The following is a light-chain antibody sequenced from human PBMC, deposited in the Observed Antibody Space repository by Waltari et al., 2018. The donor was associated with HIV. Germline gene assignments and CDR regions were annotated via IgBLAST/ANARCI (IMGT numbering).Light chain of an antibody. CDR2: AND. Sequence: QSVLTQPPSASGTPGQRVTSSCSGSSSNIGSNYVYWYQQLPGTAPKLFIYANDRRPSGVPDRFSGSRSGTSASLAISGLRSEDEGDYYCATWDDSLNGRIFGGGTKLTV. J-gene: IGLJ2*01. CDR3: ATWDDSLNGRI. V-gene: IGLV1-47*01. CDR1: SSNIGSNY.